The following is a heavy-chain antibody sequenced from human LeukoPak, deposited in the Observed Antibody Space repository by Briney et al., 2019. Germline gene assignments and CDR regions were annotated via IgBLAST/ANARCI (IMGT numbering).Heavy chain of an antibody. V-gene: IGHV4-61*02. J-gene: IGHJ6*03. CDR3: ASRTPDDYYYYMDV. Sequence: SETLSLTCTVSGACISSGSYYWNWVRQPAGKGLEWIGRIYTSGSTNYNPSLKSRVTISLDTSKNQFSLKLSSVTAADTAVYYCASRTPDDYYYYMDVWGKGTTVTVSS. D-gene: IGHD1-14*01. CDR1: GACISSGSYY. CDR2: IYTSGST.